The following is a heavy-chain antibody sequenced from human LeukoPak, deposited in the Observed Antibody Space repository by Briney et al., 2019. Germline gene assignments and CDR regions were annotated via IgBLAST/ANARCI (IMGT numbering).Heavy chain of an antibody. CDR1: GFVFNTYG. D-gene: IGHD2-2*01. J-gene: IGHJ3*01. CDR2: ITSSSSTI. V-gene: IGHV3-48*02. Sequence: PGGSLRLSCVASGFVFNTYGMNWVRQAPGKGLEWVSYITSSSSTIYYAASVKGRFTISRDNANNSLYLQMNSLRDEDTAVYYCARALRVVAAGPYQSAFDLWGQGTVVTVSS. CDR3: ARALRVVAAGPYQSAFDL.